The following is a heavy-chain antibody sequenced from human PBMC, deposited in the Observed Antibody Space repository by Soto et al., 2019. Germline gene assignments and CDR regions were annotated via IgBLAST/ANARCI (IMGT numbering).Heavy chain of an antibody. CDR3: AKDPVAVVVITQTFDY. CDR1: GFTFSSYG. CDR2: ISYDGSNK. D-gene: IGHD3-22*01. J-gene: IGHJ4*02. Sequence: VQLVESGGGVVQPGRSLRLSCAASGFTFSSYGMHWVRQAPGKGLEWVAVISYDGSNKYYADSVKGRFTISRDNSKNTLYLQMNSLRAEDTAVYYCAKDPVAVVVITQTFDYWGQGTLVTVSS. V-gene: IGHV3-30*18.